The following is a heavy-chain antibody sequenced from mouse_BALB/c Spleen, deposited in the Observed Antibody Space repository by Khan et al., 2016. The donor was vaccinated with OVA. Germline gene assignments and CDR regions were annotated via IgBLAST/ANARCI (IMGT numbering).Heavy chain of an antibody. V-gene: IGHV1-4*01. J-gene: IGHJ3*01. CDR1: GYTFTSYW. D-gene: IGHD1-1*02. Sequence: QVQLQQSGAELARPGASVKMSCKASGYTFTSYWMHWVKQRPGLGLEWIGYINPCTDDTYYNQNFKDKATLTADKSSNTAYMQLTSLTSEDSAVYYCVNHGGSSAWFPYWGQGTLVTVSA. CDR2: INPCTDDT. CDR3: VNHGGSSAWFPY.